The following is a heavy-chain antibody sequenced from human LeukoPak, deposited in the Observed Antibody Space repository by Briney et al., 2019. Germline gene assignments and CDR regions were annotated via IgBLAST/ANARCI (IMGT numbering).Heavy chain of an antibody. CDR2: IYHSGST. Sequence: SETLSLTCTVSGYSISGGYYWGWIRQPPGKGLEWIGSIYHSGSTSYNPSLKSRVTISVDTSKNQFSLQLSSVTATDTAVYYCARVGAWIQLGYFDYWGQGTLVTVSS. J-gene: IGHJ4*02. CDR3: ARVGAWIQLGYFDY. D-gene: IGHD5-18*01. V-gene: IGHV4-38-2*02. CDR1: GYSISGGYY.